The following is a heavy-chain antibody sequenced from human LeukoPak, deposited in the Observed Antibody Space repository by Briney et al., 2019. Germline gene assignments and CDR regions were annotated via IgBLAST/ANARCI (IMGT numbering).Heavy chain of an antibody. CDR1: GASINGYY. D-gene: IGHD1-26*01. Sequence: PSETLSLTCSVSGASINGYYWSWIRQTPGKGLEWIGDVSHTGTTTNNPSLKSRVTITVDTSKSQFSLKMTSVTAADTAVYYCARDRSGSYYTFDIWGPGTMVTVSS. V-gene: IGHV4-59*01. J-gene: IGHJ3*02. CDR3: ARDRSGSYYTFDI. CDR2: VSHTGTT.